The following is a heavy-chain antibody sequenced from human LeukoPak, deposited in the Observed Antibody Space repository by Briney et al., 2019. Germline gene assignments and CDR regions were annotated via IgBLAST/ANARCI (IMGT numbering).Heavy chain of an antibody. CDR2: ISSSGSTI. J-gene: IGHJ4*02. Sequence: GGSLRLSCAASGFTFSSYEVNWVRQAPGKGLEWVSYISSSGSTIYYADSVKGRFTISRDNAKNSLHLQMNSLRAEDTAVYYCARVGVVVVAADDYWGQGTLVTVSS. V-gene: IGHV3-48*03. CDR3: ARVGVVVVAADDY. D-gene: IGHD2-15*01. CDR1: GFTFSSYE.